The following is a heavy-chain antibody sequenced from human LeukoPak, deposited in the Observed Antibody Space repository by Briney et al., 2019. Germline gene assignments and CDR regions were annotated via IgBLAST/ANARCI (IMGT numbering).Heavy chain of an antibody. CDR1: GGTFSSYA. J-gene: IGHJ4*02. V-gene: IGHV1-69*11. CDR2: IIPILGTA. CDR3: ARGYYYDSSGTYYFDY. D-gene: IGHD3-22*01. Sequence: GASVKVSCKASGGTFSSYAISWVRQAPGQGLEWMGRIIPILGTANYAQKFQGRVTITTDESTSTAYMELSSLRSEDTAVYYCARGYYYDSSGTYYFDYWGQGTLVTVSS.